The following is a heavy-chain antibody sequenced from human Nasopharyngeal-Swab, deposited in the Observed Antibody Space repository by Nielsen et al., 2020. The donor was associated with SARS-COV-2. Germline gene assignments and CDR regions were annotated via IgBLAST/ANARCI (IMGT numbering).Heavy chain of an antibody. J-gene: IGHJ4*02. Sequence: GESLKISCAASGFTFSSYAMSWVRPAPGKGLEWVSAISGSGGSTYYADSVKGRFTISRDNSKNTLYLQMNSLRAEDTAVYYCARNPGVNPLMTTAFDYWGQGTLVTVSS. CDR2: ISGSGGST. D-gene: IGHD3-10*01. V-gene: IGHV3-23*01. CDR3: ARNPGVNPLMTTAFDY. CDR1: GFTFSSYA.